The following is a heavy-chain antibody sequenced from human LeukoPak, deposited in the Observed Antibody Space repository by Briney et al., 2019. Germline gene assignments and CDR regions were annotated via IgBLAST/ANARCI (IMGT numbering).Heavy chain of an antibody. CDR3: ARDFNWAFDY. V-gene: IGHV3-30-3*01. Sequence: GGSLRLSCAASKFMFSAYNMHWVRQVPGKGLEWLAIISHDGNTGHYADSVKGRFTISRDNSKDTVDLQMNSLRADDTAVDYCARDFNWAFDYWGQGTLVTVSS. J-gene: IGHJ4*02. D-gene: IGHD3-16*01. CDR2: ISHDGNTG. CDR1: KFMFSAYN.